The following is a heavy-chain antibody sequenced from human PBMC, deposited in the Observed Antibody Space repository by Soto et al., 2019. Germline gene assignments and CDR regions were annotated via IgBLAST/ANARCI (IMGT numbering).Heavy chain of an antibody. V-gene: IGHV3-33*01. J-gene: IGHJ6*02. CDR2: IFYDESKE. D-gene: IGHD6-6*01. CDR1: GFTFRQYG. Sequence: VQLVESGGGVVQPGGSLRLSCAASGFTFRQYGMHWVRQAPGKGLEWVGVIFYDESKEYYADSVRGRFTISRDNSNNKLDLQMNNLRVADTALYYCVRDAAARDGRGGMDVWGQGTTVTVSS. CDR3: VRDAAARDGRGGMDV.